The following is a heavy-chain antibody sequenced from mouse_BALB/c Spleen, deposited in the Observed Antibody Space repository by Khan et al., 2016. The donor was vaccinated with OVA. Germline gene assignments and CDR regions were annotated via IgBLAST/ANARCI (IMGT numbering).Heavy chain of an antibody. Sequence: EVELVESGGDLVKPAGSLSLSCAVSGFTFSTYGMSWVRQAPDKRLEWVATVSSGGSYTYYPASVKGRFTISRDNAKNTLFLQMSGLSSEETAMFYCTELSNYYESMGLAYWGQGTLVTVSA. CDR3: TELSNYYESMGLAY. CDR1: GFTFSTYG. CDR2: VSSGGSYT. J-gene: IGHJ3*01. V-gene: IGHV5-6*01. D-gene: IGHD1-1*01.